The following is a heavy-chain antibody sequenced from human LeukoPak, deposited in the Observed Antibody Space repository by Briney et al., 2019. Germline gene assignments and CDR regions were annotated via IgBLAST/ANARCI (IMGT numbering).Heavy chain of an antibody. D-gene: IGHD3-3*01. J-gene: IGHJ4*02. V-gene: IGHV3-30-3*01. Sequence: GGSLRLSCAASGFTFINAWMSWVRHVPGKGLEWVAVISYDGSNKYYADSVKGRFTISRDNSKNTLYLQMNSLRADDTAVYYCARDTYDFWSGYHVGHFDYWGQGTLVTVSS. CDR1: GFTFINAW. CDR3: ARDTYDFWSGYHVGHFDY. CDR2: ISYDGSNK.